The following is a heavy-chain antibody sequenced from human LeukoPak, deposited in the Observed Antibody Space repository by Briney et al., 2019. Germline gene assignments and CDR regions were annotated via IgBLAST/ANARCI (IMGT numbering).Heavy chain of an antibody. V-gene: IGHV1-69*13. J-gene: IGHJ6*02. D-gene: IGHD4-17*01. CDR2: IIPIFGTA. CDR1: GGTFSSYA. CDR3: ARARGDYVGMRYGMDV. Sequence: ASVKVSCKASGGTFSSYAISWVRQAPGQGLEWMGGIIPIFGTANYAQKFQGRVTITADESTSTAYMELSSLRSEDTAVCYCARARGDYVGMRYGMDVWGQGTTVTVSS.